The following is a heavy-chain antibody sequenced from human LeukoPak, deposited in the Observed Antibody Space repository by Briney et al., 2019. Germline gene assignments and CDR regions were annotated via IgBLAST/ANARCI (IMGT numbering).Heavy chain of an antibody. CDR1: GGSFSGYY. Sequence: SETLSLTCAVYGGSFSGYYWSWIRQPPGKGLEWIGEISHSGSTNYNPSLKSRVTISVDTSKNQFSLKLSSVTAADTAVYYCARGPSDYGGPWGQGTMVTVSS. CDR3: ARGPSDYGGP. J-gene: IGHJ3*01. CDR2: ISHSGST. V-gene: IGHV4-34*01. D-gene: IGHD4-23*01.